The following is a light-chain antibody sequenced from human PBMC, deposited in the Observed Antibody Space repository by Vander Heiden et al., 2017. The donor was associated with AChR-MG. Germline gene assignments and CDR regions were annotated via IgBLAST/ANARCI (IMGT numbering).Light chain of an antibody. CDR3: QQRSNGKFT. CDR1: QSVSSY. V-gene: IGKV3-11*01. Sequence: ILFTQSPATRSWSPGERATLSCRASQSVSSYLAWYQQKPGQAPRLLIYDASNRATGIPARFSGSGSGTDFTLTISSLEPEDFAVYYCQQRSNGKFTFGPGTKVDIK. CDR2: DAS. J-gene: IGKJ3*01.